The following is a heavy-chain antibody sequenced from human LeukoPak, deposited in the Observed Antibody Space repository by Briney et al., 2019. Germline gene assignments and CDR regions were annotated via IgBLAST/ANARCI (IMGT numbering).Heavy chain of an antibody. J-gene: IGHJ6*02. Sequence: PGGSLRLSCAASGFTFSRYWMTWVRQAPGKGLEWVANIKQDGSEKYYVDSVKGRFTISRDNAKNSLYLQMNSLRAEDTAVYYCARGGPPPFLYGDYYNYYGMDVWGQGTTVTVSS. CDR2: IKQDGSEK. D-gene: IGHD4-17*01. CDR3: ARGGPPPFLYGDYYNYYGMDV. CDR1: GFTFSRYW. V-gene: IGHV3-7*01.